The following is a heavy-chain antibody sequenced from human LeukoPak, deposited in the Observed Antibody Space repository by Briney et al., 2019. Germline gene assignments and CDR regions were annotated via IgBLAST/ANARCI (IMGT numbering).Heavy chain of an antibody. CDR2: IIPIFGTA. V-gene: IGHV1-69*05. Sequence: SVKVSCKASGGTFSSYAISWVRQAPGQGLEWMGRIIPIFGTANYAQKFQGRVTITTDESTSTAYMELSSLRSEDTAVYYCATIGQAYIYFFDYWGQGTLATVSS. D-gene: IGHD1-1*01. J-gene: IGHJ4*02. CDR3: ATIGQAYIYFFDY. CDR1: GGTFSSYA.